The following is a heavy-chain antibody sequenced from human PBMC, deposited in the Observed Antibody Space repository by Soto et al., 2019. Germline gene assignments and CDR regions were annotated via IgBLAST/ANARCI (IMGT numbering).Heavy chain of an antibody. D-gene: IGHD6-19*01. CDR1: GFTFSSYA. CDR2: ISGSGGST. J-gene: IGHJ4*02. V-gene: IGHV3-23*01. CDR3: AHNSGFPYYFDY. Sequence: GGSLRLACAASGFTFSSYAMSWVRQAAGKGLEWVSAISGSGGSTYYADSVKGRFTISRDNAKNTLYLQMNSLRAEDTALYYCAHNSGFPYYFDYWGLGPPVTVSS.